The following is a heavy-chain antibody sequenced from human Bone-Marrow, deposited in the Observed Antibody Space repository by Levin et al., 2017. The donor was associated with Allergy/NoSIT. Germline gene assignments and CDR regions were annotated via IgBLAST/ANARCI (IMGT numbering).Heavy chain of an antibody. J-gene: IGHJ5*02. CDR1: GGTFSSYA. V-gene: IGHV1-69*13. D-gene: IGHD2-15*01. Sequence: ASVKVSCKASGGTFSSYAISWVRQAPGQGLEWMGGIIPIFGTANYAQKFQGRVTITADESTSTAYMELSSLRSEDTAVYYCARDPDYCSGGSCYSKHNWFDPWGQGTLVTVSS. CDR3: ARDPDYCSGGSCYSKHNWFDP. CDR2: IIPIFGTA.